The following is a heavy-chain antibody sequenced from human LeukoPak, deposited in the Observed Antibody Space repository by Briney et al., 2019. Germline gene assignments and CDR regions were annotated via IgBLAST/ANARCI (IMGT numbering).Heavy chain of an antibody. CDR3: ARGVRGRSGYYFDS. Sequence: PSETLSLTCTVSGGSLSSGDYYWNWIRQPPGKGLEWFGYIYYSESTYYNPSLKSRVTISVDTSKTQFSLRVNSVTAADTAVYYCARGVRGRSGYYFDSWGQGTLVTVSS. V-gene: IGHV4-30-4*01. J-gene: IGHJ4*02. CDR2: IYYSEST. CDR1: GGSLSSGDYY. D-gene: IGHD2-8*01.